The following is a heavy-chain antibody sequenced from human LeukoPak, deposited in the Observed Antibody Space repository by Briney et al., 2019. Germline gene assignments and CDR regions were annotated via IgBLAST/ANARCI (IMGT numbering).Heavy chain of an antibody. Sequence: GGSLRLSCAASGFTFSSNAMSWVRQAPGPGLEWVSSITAGGLNTYHADSVKGRFTISRDNSKNTLYLQMNRLRAEDAAVYYCAKAPVTTCSGAYCYPFDYWGQGTLVTVSS. J-gene: IGHJ4*02. D-gene: IGHD2-21*01. CDR3: AKAPVTTCSGAYCYPFDY. CDR2: ITAGGLNT. V-gene: IGHV3-23*01. CDR1: GFTFSSNA.